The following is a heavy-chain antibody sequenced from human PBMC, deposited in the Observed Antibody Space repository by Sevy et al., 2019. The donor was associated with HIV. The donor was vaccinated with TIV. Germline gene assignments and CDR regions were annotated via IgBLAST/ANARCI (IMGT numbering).Heavy chain of an antibody. V-gene: IGHV4-59*08. J-gene: IGHJ3*02. CDR2: IYYSGST. Sequence: SETLSLTCTVSGGSISSYYWSWIRQPPGKGLEWIGYIYYSGSTNYNPSLRSRVTISVDTSKNKFSLKLSSVTAADTAVYYCARFSPRIVKKAYAFDISGQGTLVTVSS. CDR1: GGSISSYY. D-gene: IGHD1-26*01. CDR3: ARFSPRIVKKAYAFDI.